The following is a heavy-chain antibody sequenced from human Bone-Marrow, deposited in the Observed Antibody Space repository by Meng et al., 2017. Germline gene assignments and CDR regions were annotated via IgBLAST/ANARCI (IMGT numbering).Heavy chain of an antibody. J-gene: IGHJ4*02. CDR1: GFTFSSYG. CDR3: AKFLSRREWLVPRAPLPDY. CDR2: ISGSGGST. Sequence: GESLKISCAASGFTFSSYGMHWVRQAPGKGLEWVSAISGSGGSTYYADSVKGRFTISRDNSKNTLYLQMNSLRAEDTAVYYCAKFLSRREWLVPRAPLPDYWGQGTLVTVSS. D-gene: IGHD6-19*01. V-gene: IGHV3-23*01.